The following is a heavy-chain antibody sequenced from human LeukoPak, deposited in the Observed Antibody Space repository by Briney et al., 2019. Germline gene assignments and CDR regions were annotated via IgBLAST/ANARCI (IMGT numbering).Heavy chain of an antibody. CDR2: IYHSGNT. J-gene: IGHJ6*03. D-gene: IGHD3-10*01. CDR1: GYSISSGYY. Sequence: PSETLSLTCAVSGYSISSGYYWGWIRQPPGKGLEWIGTIYHSGNTYYNPSLKSRVTISVDTSKNELSLRLSSVTAADTAVYFCAREYYYDSGSPYYMDVWGKGTTVTVSS. CDR3: AREYYYDSGSPYYMDV. V-gene: IGHV4-38-2*02.